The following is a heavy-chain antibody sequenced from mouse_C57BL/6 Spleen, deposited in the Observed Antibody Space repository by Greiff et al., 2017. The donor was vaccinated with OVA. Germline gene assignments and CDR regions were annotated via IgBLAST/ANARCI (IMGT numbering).Heavy chain of an antibody. V-gene: IGHV1-52*01. CDR2: IDPSDSET. CDR3: ARLDNGYSYAMDY. D-gene: IGHD2-3*01. CDR1: GYTFTSYW. Sequence: QVQLQQPGAELVRPGSSVKLSCKASGYTFTSYWMHWVKQRPIQGLEWIGNIDPSDSETHYNQKFKDKATLTVDKSSSTAYMQLSSLTSEDSAVYCCARLDNGYSYAMDYWGQGTSVTVSS. J-gene: IGHJ4*01.